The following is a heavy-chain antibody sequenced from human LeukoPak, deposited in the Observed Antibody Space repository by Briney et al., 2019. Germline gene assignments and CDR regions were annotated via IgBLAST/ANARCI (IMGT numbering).Heavy chain of an antibody. V-gene: IGHV3-30*03. Sequence: PGRSLRLSCAAFGFTFSSYGMHWVRQAPGKGLEWVAVVSYGGDHINYADSVKGRFTISRDISKSTLWLHMNSLRVDDTAVYYCASDMSNGAFDIRGQGTMDTVSS. D-gene: IGHD5/OR15-5a*01. CDR2: VSYGGDHI. CDR3: ASDMSNGAFDI. CDR1: GFTFSSYG. J-gene: IGHJ3*02.